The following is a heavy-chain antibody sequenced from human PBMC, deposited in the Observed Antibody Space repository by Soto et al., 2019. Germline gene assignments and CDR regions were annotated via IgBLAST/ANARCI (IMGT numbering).Heavy chain of an antibody. CDR2: IIPVFGII. J-gene: IGHJ6*02. Sequence: QVHLLLQSGAEVKKPGSSVKVACKASGGNPSNSAISWVRQAPGQGLEWMGGIIPVFGIISHAQNFQGRVTITADESTSTAYMELISLRSEDTAVYFCAGGRIVVAGSSAYYSMDVWGQGTTVTVSS. CDR3: AGGRIVVAGSSAYYSMDV. D-gene: IGHD6-19*01. V-gene: IGHV1-69*01. CDR1: GGNPSNSA.